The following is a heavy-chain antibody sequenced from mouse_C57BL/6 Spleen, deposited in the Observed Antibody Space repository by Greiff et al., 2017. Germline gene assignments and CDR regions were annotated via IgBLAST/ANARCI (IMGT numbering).Heavy chain of an antibody. Sequence: GQVVESGGGLVQPGGSLKLSCAASGFTFSDYYMYWVRQTPEKRLEWVAYISNGGGSTYYPDTVKGRFTIARDNAKNTLYLQMSRLKSEDTAMYYCARRGYYSKDYAMDYWGQGTSVTVSS. D-gene: IGHD2-5*01. CDR2: ISNGGGST. V-gene: IGHV5-12*01. CDR3: ARRGYYSKDYAMDY. CDR1: GFTFSDYY. J-gene: IGHJ4*01.